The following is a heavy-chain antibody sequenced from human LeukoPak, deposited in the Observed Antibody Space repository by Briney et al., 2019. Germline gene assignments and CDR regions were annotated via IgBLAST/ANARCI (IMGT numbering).Heavy chain of an antibody. CDR3: AKSHYYHSSTKTAYFDF. J-gene: IGHJ4*02. CDR2: ISWDGGST. CDR1: VFTFDDYA. V-gene: IGHV3-43D*03. D-gene: IGHD3-22*01. Sequence: PGGSLRLSCAASVFTFDDYAMHWVRHATGKGLEWVSLISWDGGSTYYADSVKGRFTISRDNSKNSLYLQMNSLRPEDTALYYCAKSHYYHSSTKTAYFDFWGQGTLVTVSS.